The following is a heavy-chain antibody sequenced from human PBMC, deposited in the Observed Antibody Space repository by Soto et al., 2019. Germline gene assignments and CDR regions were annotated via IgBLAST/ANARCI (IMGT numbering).Heavy chain of an antibody. V-gene: IGHV3-11*01. CDR2: ISSSGSTI. CDR3: ARDSGILTGYYNDVGYFDY. CDR1: GFTFSDYY. Sequence: PGGSLRLSCAASGFTFSDYYMSWIRQAPGKGLEWVSYISSSGSTIYYADSVKGRFTISRDNAKNSLYLQMNSLRAEDTAVYYCARDSGILTGYYNDVGYFDYWGQGTLVTVSS. J-gene: IGHJ4*02. D-gene: IGHD3-9*01.